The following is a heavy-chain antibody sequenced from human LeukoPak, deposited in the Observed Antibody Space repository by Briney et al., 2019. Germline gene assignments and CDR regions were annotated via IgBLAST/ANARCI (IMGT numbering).Heavy chain of an antibody. CDR2: ISGSGDST. J-gene: IGHJ4*02. CDR3: AKDRYYDSSGYYYDGPFDY. D-gene: IGHD3-22*01. Sequence: PGGSLRLSCAASGFTFSSYAMSWVRQAPGKGLEWVSAISGSGDSTYYADSVKGRFTISRDNSKNTLYLQMNSLRAEDTAVYYCAKDRYYDSSGYYYDGPFDYWGQGTLVTVSS. V-gene: IGHV3-23*01. CDR1: GFTFSSYA.